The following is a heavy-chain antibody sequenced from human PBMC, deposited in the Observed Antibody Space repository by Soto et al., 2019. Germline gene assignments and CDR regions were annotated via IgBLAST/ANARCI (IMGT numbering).Heavy chain of an antibody. V-gene: IGHV5-10-1*01. CDR2: IDPSDSYT. CDR1: GYSFTSYW. D-gene: IGHD3-10*01. CDR3: AMGVMVRGVKDHYYYYGMDV. Sequence: GESLKISCKGSGYSFTSYWISWVRQMPGKGLEWMGRIDPSDSYTNYSPSFQGHVTISADKSISTAYLQWSSLKASDTAMYYCAMGVMVRGVKDHYYYYGMDVWGQGTTVTVSS. J-gene: IGHJ6*02.